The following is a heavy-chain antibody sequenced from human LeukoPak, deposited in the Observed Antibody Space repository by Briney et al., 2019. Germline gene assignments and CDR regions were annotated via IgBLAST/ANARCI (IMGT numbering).Heavy chain of an antibody. D-gene: IGHD4-17*01. CDR1: GFTFTISA. CDR3: AAAPLYDYGDYAFDY. CDR2: IVVGSGNT. Sequence: SVTVSCKASGFTFTISAVQWVRQARGQRLEWIGWIVVGSGNTNYAQKFQERVTISRDMSTSTAYMELSSLRSEDTAVYYCAAAPLYDYGDYAFDYWGQGTLVTVSS. J-gene: IGHJ4*02. V-gene: IGHV1-58*01.